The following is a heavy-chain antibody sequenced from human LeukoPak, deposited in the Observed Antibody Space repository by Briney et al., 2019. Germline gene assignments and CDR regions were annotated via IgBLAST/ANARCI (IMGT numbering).Heavy chain of an antibody. J-gene: IGHJ4*02. V-gene: IGHV4-39*01. D-gene: IGHD1-26*01. CDR3: ARLAPMEWELPRSFGY. Sequence: PSETLSLTCTVSGGSISSSSYYWGWIRQPPGKGLEWIGSIYYSGSTYYNPSLKSRVTISVDTSKNQFSLKLSSVTAADTAVYYCARLAPMEWELPRSFGYWGQGTLVTVSS. CDR2: IYYSGST. CDR1: GGSISSSSYY.